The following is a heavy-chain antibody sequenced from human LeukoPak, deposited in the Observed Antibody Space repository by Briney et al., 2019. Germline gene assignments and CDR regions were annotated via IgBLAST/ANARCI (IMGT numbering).Heavy chain of an antibody. V-gene: IGHV3-53*01. CDR2: IYSGGST. D-gene: IGHD2-2*01. CDR3: ATSAAVRLFDY. CDR1: GFTVSSNY. Sequence: SGGSLKLSCEGSGFTVSSNYMSWVRQAPGKGLEWVSVIYSGGSTYYAGSVKGRFTISKDNSKNTLYLQMNNLRAEDTAVYYCATSAAVRLFDYWGQGALVTVSS. J-gene: IGHJ4*02.